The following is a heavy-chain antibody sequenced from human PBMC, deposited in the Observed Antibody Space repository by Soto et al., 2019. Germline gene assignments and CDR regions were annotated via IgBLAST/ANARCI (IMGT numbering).Heavy chain of an antibody. J-gene: IGHJ4*02. D-gene: IGHD2-21*02. V-gene: IGHV1-3*01. CDR1: GYTFTSYA. CDR2: INAGNGNT. Sequence: ASVKVSCKASGYTFTSYAMHWVRQAPGQRLEWMGWINAGNGNTKYSQKFQGRVTMTTDTSTSTAYMELRSLRSDDTAVYYCARQFSSEYCGGDCLTDYWGQGTLVTVSS. CDR3: ARQFSSEYCGGDCLTDY.